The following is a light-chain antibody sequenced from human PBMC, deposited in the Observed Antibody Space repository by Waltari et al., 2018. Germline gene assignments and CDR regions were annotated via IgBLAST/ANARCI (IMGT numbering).Light chain of an antibody. CDR3: QTGGHGTWV. Sequence: QLVLPQSPSASASLGASVKLTCTLSSGHSSNAIAWLQQQPEKGPRYVMRVNSDGSHRRGDEIPDRFSGSSSGAERYLTISSLQSEDEADYYCQTGGHGTWVFGGGTKLTVL. CDR2: VNSDGSH. J-gene: IGLJ3*02. V-gene: IGLV4-69*01. CDR1: SGHSSNA.